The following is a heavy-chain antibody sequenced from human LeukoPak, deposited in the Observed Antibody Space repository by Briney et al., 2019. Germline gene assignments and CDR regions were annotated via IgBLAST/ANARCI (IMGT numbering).Heavy chain of an antibody. CDR3: AKDAERGFDYSNSLQY. D-gene: IGHD4-11*01. V-gene: IGHV3-33*06. CDR2: IWSDGTEK. J-gene: IGHJ4*02. Sequence: AGGSLRLSCAASGFTYSHYGMHWVRQAPGKGLGWVAVIWSDGTEKYYGDAVKGRFTISRDNSINTLYLQMNSLTGEDTAVYYCAKDAERGFDYSNSLQYWGQGTLVTVSS. CDR1: GFTYSHYG.